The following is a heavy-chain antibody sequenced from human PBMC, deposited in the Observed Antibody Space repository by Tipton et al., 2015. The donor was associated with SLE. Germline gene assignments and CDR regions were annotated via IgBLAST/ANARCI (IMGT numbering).Heavy chain of an antibody. J-gene: IGHJ6*03. V-gene: IGHV3-7*01. CDR3: ATSYYDFWSGWDYYDQYMDV. D-gene: IGHD3-3*01. Sequence: SLRLSCAVSGFTFSTYWMTWVRQAPGKGLEWVANINQDGSEKYYVDSVKGRFTISRDKAKNSLYLQMNSLRAEDTAVYFCATSYYDFWSGWDYYDQYMDVWGKGTTVTVSS. CDR1: GFTFSTYW. CDR2: INQDGSEK.